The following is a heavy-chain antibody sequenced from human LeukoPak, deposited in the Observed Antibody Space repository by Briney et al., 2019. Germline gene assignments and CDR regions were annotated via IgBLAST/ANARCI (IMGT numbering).Heavy chain of an antibody. CDR3: ARVDLAYGDYGGYFDY. J-gene: IGHJ4*02. V-gene: IGHV3-48*01. CDR1: GFTFSSYS. D-gene: IGHD4-17*01. CDR2: ISSSSSTI. Sequence: GGSLRLSCAASGFTFSSYSMNWVRQAPGKGLEWVSYISSSSSTIYYADSVKGRFTISRDNAKNSLYLQMNSLRAEDTAVYYCARVDLAYGDYGGYFDYWGQGTLVTVSS.